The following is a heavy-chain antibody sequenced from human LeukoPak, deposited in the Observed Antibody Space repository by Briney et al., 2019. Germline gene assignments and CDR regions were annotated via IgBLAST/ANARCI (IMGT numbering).Heavy chain of an antibody. D-gene: IGHD3-22*01. CDR2: ISAYNGNT. CDR3: ARDPYYYDSSASGAFDI. CDR1: GYTFTSYG. V-gene: IGHV1-18*01. J-gene: IGHJ3*02. Sequence: ASVKVSCTASGYTFTSYGISWVRQAPGQGLEWMGWISAYNGNTNYAQKLQGRVTMTTDTSTSTAYMQLRSLRSGDTAVYYCARDPYYYDSSASGAFDIWGQGKMVTVSS.